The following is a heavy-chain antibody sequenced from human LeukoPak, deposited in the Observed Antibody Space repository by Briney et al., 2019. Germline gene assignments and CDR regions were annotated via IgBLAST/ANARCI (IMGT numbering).Heavy chain of an antibody. J-gene: IGHJ4*02. CDR2: IYMRENP. CDR3: ARDNDGCYDY. Sequence: SETLSLTCTVSGGSISSYHWSWIRQPAGKGLEGIGRIYMRENPLHNPSLKSRVTMSVDTSKHQFSLNLRSVTAADTAVYYCARDNDGCYDYWGQGTLVSVSS. V-gene: IGHV4-4*07. CDR1: GGSISSYH. D-gene: IGHD2-15*01.